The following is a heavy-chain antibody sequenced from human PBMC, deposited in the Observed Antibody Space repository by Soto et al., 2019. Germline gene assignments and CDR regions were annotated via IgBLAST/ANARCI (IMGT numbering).Heavy chain of an antibody. J-gene: IGHJ6*03. CDR3: ARDGVAWWAAAGAASAEYYYYMDV. D-gene: IGHD6-13*01. CDR1: GFTFDDYG. CDR2: INWNGGST. V-gene: IGHV3-20*01. Sequence: GGSLRLSCAASGFTFDDYGMSWVRQAPGKGLEWVSGINWNGGSTGYADSVKGRFTISRDNAKNSLYLQMNSLRAEDTALYHCARDGVAWWAAAGAASAEYYYYMDVWGKGTTVTVSS.